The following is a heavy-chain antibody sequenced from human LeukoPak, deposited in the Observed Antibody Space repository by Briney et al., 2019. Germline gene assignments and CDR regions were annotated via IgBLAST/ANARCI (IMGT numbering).Heavy chain of an antibody. CDR1: GYTFTGYY. J-gene: IGHJ4*02. CDR3: ARENMATLGCDH. D-gene: IGHD5-12*01. Sequence: ASVKVSCKASGYTFTGYYMHWVRQAPGQGLEWMGWINPNGGDTNYAQNFQGRVTMTRDTSISTAYMELSRVRSDDTAVYYCARENMATLGCDHWGQGTLVTVSS. CDR2: INPNGGDT. V-gene: IGHV1-2*02.